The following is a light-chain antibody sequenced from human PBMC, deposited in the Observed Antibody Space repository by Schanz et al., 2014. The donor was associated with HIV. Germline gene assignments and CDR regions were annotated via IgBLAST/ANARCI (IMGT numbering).Light chain of an antibody. CDR3: QSSDGRLVV. J-gene: IGLJ2*01. CDR1: SSNIGSNY. Sequence: QSVLTQPPSASGTPGQRVTISCSGSSSNIGSNYVYWYQQLPGTAPKLLIYRNNQRPSGVPDRFSVSKSGTSASLAITGLQAEDEAAYYCQSSDGRLVVFGGGTKLTVL. CDR2: RNN. V-gene: IGLV1-47*01.